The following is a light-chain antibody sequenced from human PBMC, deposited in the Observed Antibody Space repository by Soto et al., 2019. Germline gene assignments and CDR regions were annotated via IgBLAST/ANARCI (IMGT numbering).Light chain of an antibody. Sequence: EIVLTQSPGPLSLSPGESATLSCKSSQSVNSRLAWYHHKPGEAPRLLISDASIRAAGIPDRFSGSGSGTDFTLTISRLEPEDFALYYCQQYVVGSLLSLGRGTRLEIK. V-gene: IGKV3-20*01. CDR2: DAS. CDR1: QSVNSR. J-gene: IGKJ5*01. CDR3: QQYVVGSLLS.